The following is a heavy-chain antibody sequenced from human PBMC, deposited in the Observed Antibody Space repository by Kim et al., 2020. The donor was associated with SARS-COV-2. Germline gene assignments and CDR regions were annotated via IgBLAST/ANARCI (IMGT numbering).Heavy chain of an antibody. CDR2: IYYSGST. Sequence: SETLSLTCTVSGGSISSGGYYWSWIRQHPGKGLEWIGYIYYSGSTYYNPSLKSRVTISVDTSKNQFSLKLSSVTAADTAVYYCARDWGGAAILRPHGGNWFDPWGQGTLVTVSS. V-gene: IGHV4-31*03. CDR1: GGSISSGGYY. CDR3: ARDWGGAAILRPHGGNWFDP. J-gene: IGHJ5*02. D-gene: IGHD2-2*02.